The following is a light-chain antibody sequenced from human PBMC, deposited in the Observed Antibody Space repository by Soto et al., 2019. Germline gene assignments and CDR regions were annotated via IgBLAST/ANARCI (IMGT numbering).Light chain of an antibody. CDR2: AAS. J-gene: IGKJ5*01. CDR1: QSISNY. CDR3: QQTYSTPIT. Sequence: DIQMTQSASSLSASVGDRVTITCRASQSISNYLNWYQQRPGKAPKLLIYAASSLQSGVPSRFSGSGSGTDLTLTISSLQPEDFVTYYCQQTYSTPITFGQGTRWRL. V-gene: IGKV1-39*01.